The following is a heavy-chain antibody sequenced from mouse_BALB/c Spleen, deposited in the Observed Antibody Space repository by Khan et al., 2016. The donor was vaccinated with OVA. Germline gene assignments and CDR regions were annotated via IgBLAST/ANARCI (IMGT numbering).Heavy chain of an antibody. J-gene: IGHJ4*01. Sequence: EVELVESGGGLVQPGGSRKLSCAASGFTFSDYGLAWVRQAPGKGTEWVAFISSLAYSIYYADTVTGRFTISRENAKNTLYLEMGSLRSEDTAMYYCARAWAMDYWGQGTSVTVSS. V-gene: IGHV5-15*02. CDR2: ISSLAYSI. CDR1: GFTFSDYG. CDR3: ARAWAMDY.